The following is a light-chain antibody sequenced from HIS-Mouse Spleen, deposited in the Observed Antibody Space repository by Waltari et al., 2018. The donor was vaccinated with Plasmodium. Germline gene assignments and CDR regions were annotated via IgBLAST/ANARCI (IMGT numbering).Light chain of an antibody. Sequence: SYELTQPPSVSVSPGQPASITCSADALPKKYAYWYQQKSGQAPVLVIYEDSKRPSGNPERFSGSSSGTMATLTISGAQVEDEADYYCYSTDSSGNHRVFGGGTKLTVL. CDR1: ALPKKY. CDR3: YSTDSSGNHRV. V-gene: IGLV3-10*01. CDR2: EDS. J-gene: IGLJ3*02.